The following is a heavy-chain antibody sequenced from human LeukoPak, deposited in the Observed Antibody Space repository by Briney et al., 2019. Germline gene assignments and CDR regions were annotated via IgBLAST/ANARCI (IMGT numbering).Heavy chain of an antibody. CDR2: INHSGST. V-gene: IGHV4-34*01. Sequence: PSETLSLTCAVYGGSFSGYYWSWIRQPPGKGLEWIGEINHSGSTNYNPSLKSRVTISVDTSKNQFSLKLSSVTAADTAVYYCARRVGSIYGSGSYQFDYWGQGTLVTVSS. J-gene: IGHJ4*02. CDR1: GGSFSGYY. D-gene: IGHD3-10*01. CDR3: ARRVGSIYGSGSYQFDY.